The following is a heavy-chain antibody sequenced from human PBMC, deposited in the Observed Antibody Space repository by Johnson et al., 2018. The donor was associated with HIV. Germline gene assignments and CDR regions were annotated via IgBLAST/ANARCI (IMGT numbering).Heavy chain of an antibody. Sequence: VQLVESGGGLIQPGGSLRLSCVASGFTVSSNYMSWVRQAPGKGLEWVSVIYSGGTTYYVDSVKGRFTISRDNSKNTLYLQMNSLRAEDTAVYYCARDPSLYYDFWSGPQGHDAFDIWCQGTMVTISS. V-gene: IGHV3-66*01. D-gene: IGHD3-3*01. CDR3: ARDPSLYYDFWSGPQGHDAFDI. CDR1: GFTVSSNY. J-gene: IGHJ3*02. CDR2: IYSGGTT.